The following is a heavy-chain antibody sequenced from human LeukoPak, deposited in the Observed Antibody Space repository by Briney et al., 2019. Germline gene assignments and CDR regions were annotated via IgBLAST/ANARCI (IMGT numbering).Heavy chain of an antibody. CDR1: GGSISSSNW. D-gene: IGHD3-10*01. V-gene: IGHV4-4*02. CDR2: ISHSGST. Sequence: SGTLSLTCAVSGGSISSSNWWSWVRQPPGKGLEWIGEISHSGSTNYNPSLKSRVTISVDKSKNQFSLKLSSVTAADTAVYYCARDSGTTGEVKFDPWGQGTLVTVSS. J-gene: IGHJ5*02. CDR3: ARDSGTTGEVKFDP.